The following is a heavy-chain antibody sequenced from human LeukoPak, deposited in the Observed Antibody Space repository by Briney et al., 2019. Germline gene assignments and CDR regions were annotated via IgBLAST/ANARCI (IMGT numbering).Heavy chain of an antibody. J-gene: IGHJ3*02. CDR1: GFTFSSYA. CDR3: AKDKRIVGATGDDAFDI. CDR2: ISGSGGST. Sequence: PGGSLRLSCAASGFTFSSYAMSWVRQAPGKGLEWVSAISGSGGSTYYADSVKGRFTISRDNSKNTLYLQMNSLRAEDTAVYYCAKDKRIVGATGDDAFDIWGQGTMVTVSS. D-gene: IGHD1-26*01. V-gene: IGHV3-23*01.